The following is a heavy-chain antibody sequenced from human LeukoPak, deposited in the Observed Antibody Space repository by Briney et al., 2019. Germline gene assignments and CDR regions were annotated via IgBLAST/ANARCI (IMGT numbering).Heavy chain of an antibody. D-gene: IGHD4-11*01. CDR1: GYTFRSYD. Sequence: GASVKVSCKTAGYTFRSYDMTWVRQAPGQGLEWMGWIRGYNGQTNYAQKFQGRVTLTTDTSTNTAYMELRSLGSDDTAVYFCARQPSVTTYFDYWGQGTLVTVSS. CDR3: ARQPSVTTYFDY. V-gene: IGHV1-18*01. CDR2: IRGYNGQT. J-gene: IGHJ4*02.